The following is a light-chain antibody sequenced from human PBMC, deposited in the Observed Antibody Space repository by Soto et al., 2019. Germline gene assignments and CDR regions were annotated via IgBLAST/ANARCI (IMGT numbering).Light chain of an antibody. CDR2: GAS. J-gene: IGKJ1*01. CDR3: QQYNNWWA. Sequence: ETVLTQSPGTLSLSPGARATLSCRASQSVRTKLAWYQQKPGQTPRLLIYGASTRATGIPARFSGSGSGTEFTLTISSLQSEDFAVYYCQQYNNWWAFGQGTKVDI. CDR1: QSVRTK. V-gene: IGKV3-15*01.